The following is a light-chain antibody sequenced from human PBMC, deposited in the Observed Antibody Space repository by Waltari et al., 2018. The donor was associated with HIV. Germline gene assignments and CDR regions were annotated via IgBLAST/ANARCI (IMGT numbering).Light chain of an antibody. CDR1: SSNIGAGYD. V-gene: IGLV1-47*01. CDR3: AAWDDSLSGHWV. Sequence: SVLTQPPSVSGAPGQKVTVSCTGSSSNIGAGYDVHWYQQLPGTAPKLLIYRNKQRPSGVPDRFSGSKSGTSASLAISGLRSEDEADYYCAAWDDSLSGHWVFGGGTKVTVL. J-gene: IGLJ3*02. CDR2: RNK.